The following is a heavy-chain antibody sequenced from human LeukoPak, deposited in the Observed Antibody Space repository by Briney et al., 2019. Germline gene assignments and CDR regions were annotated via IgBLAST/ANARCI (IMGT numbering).Heavy chain of an antibody. Sequence: SQTLSLTCTVSGGSISSYYWSWIRQPPGKRLEWIGYIYYSGSTNYNPSLTSSVTISVDTSKNQFSLKLSSVTAADTAVYYCARRYSSSWYSSYNWFDPWGQGTLVTVSS. V-gene: IGHV4-59*01. CDR3: ARRYSSSWYSSYNWFDP. CDR2: IYYSGST. CDR1: GGSISSYY. D-gene: IGHD6-13*01. J-gene: IGHJ5*02.